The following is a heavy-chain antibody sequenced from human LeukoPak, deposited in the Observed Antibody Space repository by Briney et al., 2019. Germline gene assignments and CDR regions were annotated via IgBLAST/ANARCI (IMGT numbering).Heavy chain of an antibody. CDR1: GFTFSSYW. D-gene: IGHD2-15*01. J-gene: IGHJ3*02. CDR3: AKYCSGGNCYSPNAFDI. CDR2: ISGSGGST. Sequence: GGSLRLSCAASGFTFSSYWMHWVRQAPGKGLEWVSAISGSGGSTYYADSVRGRFTISRDNSKNTLYLQMNSLRAEDTAVYYCAKYCSGGNCYSPNAFDIWGQGTMVTVSS. V-gene: IGHV3-23*01.